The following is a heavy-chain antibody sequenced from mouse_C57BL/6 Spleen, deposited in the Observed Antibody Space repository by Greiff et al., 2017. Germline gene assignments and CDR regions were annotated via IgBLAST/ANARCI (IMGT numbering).Heavy chain of an antibody. CDR3: ASYDGYYYYAMDY. CDR1: GFNIKNTY. CDR2: IDPANGNT. D-gene: IGHD2-3*01. Sequence: LVESVAELVRPGASVKLSCTASGFNIKNTYMHWVKQRPEQGLEWIGRIDPANGNTKYAPKFQGKATITADTSSNTAYLQLSSLTSEDTAIYYCASYDGYYYYAMDYWGQGTSVTVSS. J-gene: IGHJ4*01. V-gene: IGHV14-3*01.